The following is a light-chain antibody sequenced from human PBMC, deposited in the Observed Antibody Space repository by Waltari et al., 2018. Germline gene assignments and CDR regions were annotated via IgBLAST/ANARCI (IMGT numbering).Light chain of an antibody. J-gene: IGLJ1*01. CDR2: ANN. V-gene: IGLV1-40*01. CDR1: TSNIWPRPD. Sequence: QSVLTQPPSVSGAPGQPVIISCTGPTSNIWPRPDVEWYQQLPGPAPTLLVYANNKRPSGVPDRFSASKSGTSASLAITGLQAEDEAEYYCQSYDSSLTLYVFGTGTKVTVL. CDR3: QSYDSSLTLYV.